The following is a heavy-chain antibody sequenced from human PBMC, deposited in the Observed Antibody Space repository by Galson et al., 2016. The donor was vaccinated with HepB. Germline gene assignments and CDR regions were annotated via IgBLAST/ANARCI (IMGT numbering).Heavy chain of an antibody. CDR2: ISSNGGST. V-gene: IGHV3-64*01. CDR1: GFTFSSYV. D-gene: IGHD5-12*01. Sequence: SLRLSCAASGFTFSSYVMHWVRQGPGKGLEYVSSISSNGGSTYYANSVKGRFTISRDNSKNTLYLQMGSLRVEDMAVYYCAREDIVATISDYYYGMDVWGKGTRSPSPQ. CDR3: AREDIVATISDYYYGMDV. J-gene: IGHJ6*04.